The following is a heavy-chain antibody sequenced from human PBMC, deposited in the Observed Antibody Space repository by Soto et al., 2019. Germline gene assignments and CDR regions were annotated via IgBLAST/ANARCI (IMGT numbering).Heavy chain of an antibody. V-gene: IGHV4-34*01. D-gene: IGHD1-7*01. CDR3: ARGLGVTGTTGRLFDY. CDR1: GGSFSGYY. J-gene: IGHJ4*02. CDR2: INHSGST. Sequence: QVQLQQWGAGLLKPSETLSLTCAVYGGSFSGYYWSWIRQPPGKGLEWIGEINHSGSTNYNPSLKSRVTISVDTSKNQFSLKLSSMTAADMAVYYCARGLGVTGTTGRLFDYWGQGTLVTVSS.